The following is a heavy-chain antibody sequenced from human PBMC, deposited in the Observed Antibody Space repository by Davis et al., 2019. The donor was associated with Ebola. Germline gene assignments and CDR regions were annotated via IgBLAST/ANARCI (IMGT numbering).Heavy chain of an antibody. CDR2: TSAYNVHT. Sequence: ASVKVSCKASGYTFSSYVFSWVRQAPGQGLEWMASTSAYNVHTNFAQKFQGRVTVTTDTSTTTAYMELKSLTSDDTAVYYCARDQDFRVDYWGQGTLVTVSS. V-gene: IGHV1-18*04. CDR1: GYTFSSYV. J-gene: IGHJ4*02. D-gene: IGHD3/OR15-3a*01. CDR3: ARDQDFRVDY.